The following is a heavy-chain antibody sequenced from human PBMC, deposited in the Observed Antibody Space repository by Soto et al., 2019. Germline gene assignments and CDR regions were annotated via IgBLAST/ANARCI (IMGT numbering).Heavy chain of an antibody. J-gene: IGHJ3*02. CDR1: EYTFTGYY. CDR3: AKAYYYDGSGRYGAFDI. Sequence: ASVKVSCNASEYTFTGYYRHWLRQAPGQGLEGMGWINPNSGVTNYAQKFQGRVTMTRDTSISTAYMELSRLRSDDTAVYYCAKAYYYDGSGRYGAFDIWGQGTMVTVSS. D-gene: IGHD3-22*01. CDR2: INPNSGVT. V-gene: IGHV1-2*02.